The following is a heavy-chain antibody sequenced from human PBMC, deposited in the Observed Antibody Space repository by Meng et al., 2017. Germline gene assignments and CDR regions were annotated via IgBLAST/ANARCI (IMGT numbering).Heavy chain of an antibody. V-gene: IGHV1-2*06. CDR3: ARDEDISAAGKLFGDY. CDR2: IDPNSGVT. Sequence: QGQFGQSGAEVKQPGASVEVSCQPSGYSFTPYYIHWLRQAPGQELEWMGRIDPNSGVTEYAHKFHGRVTVTGDTSISTAYMELRRLTSDDTAVYYCARDEDISAAGKLFGDYWGQGTLVTVSS. D-gene: IGHD6-13*01. CDR1: GYSFTPYY. J-gene: IGHJ4*02.